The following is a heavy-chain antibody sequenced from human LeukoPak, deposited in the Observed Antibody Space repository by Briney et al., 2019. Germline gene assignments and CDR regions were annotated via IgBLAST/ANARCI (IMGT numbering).Heavy chain of an antibody. V-gene: IGHV3-30-3*01. D-gene: IGHD2-21*01. CDR3: ARADSVSNWFDP. CDR2: ISYDGSNK. CDR1: GFTFSSYA. J-gene: IGHJ5*02. Sequence: GGSLRLSCAASGFTFSSYAMHWVRQAPGKGLEWVAVISYDGSNKYYADSVKGRFTISRDNSKNTLYLQMNSLRAEDTAVYYCARADSVSNWFDPWGQGTLATVSS.